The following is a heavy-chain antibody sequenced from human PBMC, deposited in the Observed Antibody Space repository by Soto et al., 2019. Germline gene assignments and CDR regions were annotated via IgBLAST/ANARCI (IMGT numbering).Heavy chain of an antibody. CDR3: ARGDRGAFDL. Sequence: EVQLVESGGGLVQPGESLRLSCAASGFTFDYYWMHWVRQAPGKGLVWVSRIHSDGTSTTYADSVKGRFTISRDNAKNTLSLQMNSRRAEDTAVYYCARGDRGAFDLWGQGTVVTVSS. CDR1: GFTFDYYW. J-gene: IGHJ3*01. CDR2: IHSDGTST. V-gene: IGHV3-74*01. D-gene: IGHD1-26*01.